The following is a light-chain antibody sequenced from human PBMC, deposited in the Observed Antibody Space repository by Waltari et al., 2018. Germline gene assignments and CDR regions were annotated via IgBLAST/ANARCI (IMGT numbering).Light chain of an antibody. V-gene: IGKV1-39*01. J-gene: IGKJ3*01. CDR2: TAS. CDR1: QRITPY. Sequence: DIQMTQSPSSLSASVGDTVIMTCRASQRITPYLTWYQQKQGKAPTLLIFTASTLQSGVPSRFSGSGSETDFTLTISGLQPEDFSTYYCQQSFRFPFTFGPGTKVDMK. CDR3: QQSFRFPFT.